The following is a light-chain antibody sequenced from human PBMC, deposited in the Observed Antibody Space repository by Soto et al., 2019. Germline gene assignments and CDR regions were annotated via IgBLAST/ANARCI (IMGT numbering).Light chain of an antibody. Sequence: QSVLTQPPSVSGAPGQRVTISCTGSSSNIGAGYDVHWYQKLPGTAPKLLIYGNSNRPSGIPNRFSGSKSDTPASLAITGLQAEDEADYYCQSYDSGLSGRGGVFGGGTQLNVL. CDR2: GNS. CDR3: QSYDSGLSGRGGV. CDR1: SSNIGAGYD. V-gene: IGLV1-40*01. J-gene: IGLJ2*01.